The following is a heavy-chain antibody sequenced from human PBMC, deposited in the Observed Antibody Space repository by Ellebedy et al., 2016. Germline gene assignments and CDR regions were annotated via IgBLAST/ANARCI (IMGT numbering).Heavy chain of an antibody. CDR2: VFHTGTT. CDR1: GGSVSSDY. V-gene: IGHV4-59*02. CDR3: AKWNGGWYAFEV. D-gene: IGHD6-19*01. Sequence: SETLSLTCNVSGGSVSSDYWNWIRRPPGKGLEWIGYVFHTGTTNYNPSLKSRVTMSVDTSKSQFSLRLTSVTAADTVVYYCAKWNGGWYAFEVWGQGKMVTVSS. J-gene: IGHJ3*01.